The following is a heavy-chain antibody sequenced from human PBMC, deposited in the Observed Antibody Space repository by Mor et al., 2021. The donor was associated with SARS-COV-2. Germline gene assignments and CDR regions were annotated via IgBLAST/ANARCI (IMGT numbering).Heavy chain of an antibody. CDR2: NHSGST. CDR3: ARGRGRRKLPALNWFDP. Sequence: NHSGSTNYNPSLKSRVTISVDTSKNQFSLKLSSVTAADTAVYYCARGRGRRKLPALNWFDPWGQGT. V-gene: IGHV4-34*01. J-gene: IGHJ5*02. D-gene: IGHD2-2*01.